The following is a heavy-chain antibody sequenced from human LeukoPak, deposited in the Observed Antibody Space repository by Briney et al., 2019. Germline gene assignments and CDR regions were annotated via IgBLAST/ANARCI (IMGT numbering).Heavy chain of an antibody. CDR2: INQDGSVK. Sequence: GESLRLSCAVSGFTFSNSWFTWVRQAPGKGLERVALINQDGSVKSSVDSVKGRFTISRDNAMNSLYLHMTSLRVEDTAVYYCARDPDHGALDIWGQGTVVTVSS. CDR3: ARDPDHGALDI. D-gene: IGHD4-17*01. J-gene: IGHJ3*02. V-gene: IGHV3-7*01. CDR1: GFTFSNSW.